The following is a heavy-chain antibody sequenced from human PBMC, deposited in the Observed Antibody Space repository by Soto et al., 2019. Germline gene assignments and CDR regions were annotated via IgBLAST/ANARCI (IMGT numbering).Heavy chain of an antibody. J-gene: IGHJ4*02. CDR1: GGSFSGYY. Sequence: QVQLQQWGAGLLKPSETLSLTCAVYGGSFSGYYWSWIRQPPGKGLEWIGEINHSGSTNYNPSLKRRVTISVDTSKNQFSLKLSSVTAADTAVYYCARAVYSSPYYFDYWGQGTLVTVSS. CDR2: INHSGST. CDR3: ARAVYSSPYYFDY. V-gene: IGHV4-34*01. D-gene: IGHD6-6*01.